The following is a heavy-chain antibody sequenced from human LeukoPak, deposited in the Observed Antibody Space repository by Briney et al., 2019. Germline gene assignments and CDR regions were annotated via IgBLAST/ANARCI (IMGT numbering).Heavy chain of an antibody. CDR3: ARLKDWDYWTRTLDY. Sequence: SETLSLTCAVYGGSFSGYYWSWIRQPPGEGLEWIGEINHSGSTNYNRSLKSRVTISVDTSKNQFSLKLSSVTAADTAVYYCARLKDWDYWTRTLDYWGQGTLVTVSS. CDR1: GGSFSGYY. V-gene: IGHV4-34*01. D-gene: IGHD1-7*01. J-gene: IGHJ4*02. CDR2: INHSGST.